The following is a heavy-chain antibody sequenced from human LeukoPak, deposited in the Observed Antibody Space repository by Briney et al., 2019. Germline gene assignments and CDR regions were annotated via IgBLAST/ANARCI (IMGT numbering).Heavy chain of an antibody. CDR3: ARYYSERSSYYMDV. V-gene: IGHV3-7*01. CDR1: GFTFSNYW. CDR2: IKQDGSES. Sequence: PGGSLRLSRAASGFTFSNYWMSWVRQAPGKGLEWVANIKQDGSESYYVDSVKGPFTISRDNAKNSLYLQMNSLRAEDTAVYYCARYYSERSSYYMDVWGKGTTVTVSS. D-gene: IGHD3-10*01. J-gene: IGHJ6*03.